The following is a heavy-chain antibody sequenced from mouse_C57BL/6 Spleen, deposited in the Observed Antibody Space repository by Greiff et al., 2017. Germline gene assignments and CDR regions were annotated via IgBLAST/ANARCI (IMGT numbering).Heavy chain of an antibody. V-gene: IGHV1-80*01. D-gene: IGHD1-1*01. J-gene: IGHJ1*03. CDR1: GYAFSSYW. CDR2: IYPGDGDT. Sequence: QVQLQQSGAELVKPGASVKISCKASGYAFSSYWMNWVKQRPGKGLEWIGQIYPGDGDTNYNGKFKGKATLTADKSSSTAYMQLSSLTSEDSAVXFCARGDYGSSYGYFDVWGTGTTVTVSS. CDR3: ARGDYGSSYGYFDV.